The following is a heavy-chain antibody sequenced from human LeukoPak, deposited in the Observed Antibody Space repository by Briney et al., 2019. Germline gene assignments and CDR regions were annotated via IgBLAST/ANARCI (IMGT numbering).Heavy chain of an antibody. Sequence: PGGSLRLSCVASGFTFSTYAMSWVRQAPGKGLEWVSAISGSGGSTYYADSVKGRFTISRDNSKNTLYLQMNSLRAEDTAVYYCAKDIYRYSSGSFDYWGQGTLVAVSS. CDR3: AKDIYRYSSGSFDY. D-gene: IGHD6-19*01. J-gene: IGHJ4*02. CDR1: GFTFSTYA. V-gene: IGHV3-23*01. CDR2: ISGSGGST.